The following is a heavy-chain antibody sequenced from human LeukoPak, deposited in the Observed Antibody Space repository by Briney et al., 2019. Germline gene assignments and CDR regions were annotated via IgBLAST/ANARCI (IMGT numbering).Heavy chain of an antibody. D-gene: IGHD3-3*01. CDR1: GGSISSYY. Sequence: SETLSLTCTVSGGSISSYYWSWIRQPPGKGLEWIGYIYYSGSTNYNPSLKSRVTISVDTSKNQFSLKLSSVTAADTAVYYCARTTWVRDFFGFDYGAKDP. J-gene: IGHJ4*01. CDR2: IYYSGST. CDR3: ARTTWVRDFFGFDY. V-gene: IGHV4-59*01.